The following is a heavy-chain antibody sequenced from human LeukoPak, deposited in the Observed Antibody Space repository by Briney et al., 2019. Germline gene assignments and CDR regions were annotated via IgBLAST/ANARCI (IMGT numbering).Heavy chain of an antibody. D-gene: IGHD6-13*01. CDR1: GYTLTSYY. V-gene: IGHV1-46*01. CDR3: ARAAAGDAFDI. Sequence: GASVKVSCKASGYTLTSYYMHWVRQAPGQGLEWMGIINPSGGSTSYAQKFQGRVTMTRDTSTSTVYMELSSLRSEDTAVYYCARAAAGDAFDIWGQGTMVTVSS. J-gene: IGHJ3*02. CDR2: INPSGGST.